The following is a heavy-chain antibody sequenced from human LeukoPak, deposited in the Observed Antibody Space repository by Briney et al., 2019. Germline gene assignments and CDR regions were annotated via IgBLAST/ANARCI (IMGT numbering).Heavy chain of an antibody. D-gene: IGHD4-23*01. CDR2: FDPEDGET. CDR3: ATADYGGNPYYFDY. CDR1: GYTLTELS. Sequence: ASVKVSCKVSGYTLTELSMHWVRQAPGKGLEWMGGFDPEDGETIYAQKFQGRVTMTEDTSTDTAYMELSSLRSEDTAVYYCATADYGGNPYYFDYWGQGTLVTVSS. J-gene: IGHJ4*02. V-gene: IGHV1-24*01.